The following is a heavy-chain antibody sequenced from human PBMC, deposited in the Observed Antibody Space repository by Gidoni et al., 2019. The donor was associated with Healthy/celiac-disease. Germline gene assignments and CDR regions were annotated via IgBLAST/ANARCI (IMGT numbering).Heavy chain of an antibody. V-gene: IGHV1-18*01. D-gene: IGHD1-26*01. CDR1: GYTFPSDG. Sequence: QDQLVQSGSEVKKPGASVKVSCKASGYTFPSDGISWVRQASGQGLEWMGWNSAYNGNTNYAQKLQGRVTMTADTSTSTAYMELRSLRSDDTAVYYCARDGWELQGDAFDIWGQGTMVTVSS. CDR2: NSAYNGNT. CDR3: ARDGWELQGDAFDI. J-gene: IGHJ3*02.